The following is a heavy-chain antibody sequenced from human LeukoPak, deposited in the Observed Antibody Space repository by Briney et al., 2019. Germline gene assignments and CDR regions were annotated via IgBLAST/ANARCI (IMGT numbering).Heavy chain of an antibody. CDR3: ARDPLRRSSSWFGSNWFDP. CDR2: IYDDGGA. D-gene: IGHD6-13*01. CDR1: GGSISGGASY. V-gene: IGHV4-61*02. Sequence: SETLSLTCTVSGGSISGGASYWSWIRRPAGKRLEWIGRIYDDGGADYNPSLKSRVTISVDTSKNQFSLKLTSVTAADTAVYYCARDPLRRSSSWFGSNWFDPWGQGTLVTVSS. J-gene: IGHJ5*02.